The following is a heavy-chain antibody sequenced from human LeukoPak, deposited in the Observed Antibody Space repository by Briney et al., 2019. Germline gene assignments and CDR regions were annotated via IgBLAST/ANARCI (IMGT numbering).Heavy chain of an antibody. CDR3: ARGGGYCSGGSCRLDAFDI. D-gene: IGHD2-15*01. CDR1: GYTFTSFG. J-gene: IGHJ3*02. Sequence: ASVKVSCKASGYTFTSFGISWVRQATGQGLEWMGWMNPNSGNTGYAQKFQGRVTITRNTSISTAYMELSSLRSEDTAVYYCARGGGYCSGGSCRLDAFDIWGQGTMVTVSS. V-gene: IGHV1-8*03. CDR2: MNPNSGNT.